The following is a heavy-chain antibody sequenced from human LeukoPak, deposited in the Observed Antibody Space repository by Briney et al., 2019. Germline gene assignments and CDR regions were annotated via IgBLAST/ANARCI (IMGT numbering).Heavy chain of an antibody. CDR1: GGSISSSNW. V-gene: IGHV4-4*02. Sequence: PSETLSLTCAVSGGSISSSNWWSWVRQPPGKGLEWIGEIYHSGSTNYNPSLKSRVTISVDKSKNQFSLKLSSVTAADTAVYYCARVGDSSGYEVSYYFDYWGQGTLVTVSS. D-gene: IGHD3-22*01. J-gene: IGHJ4*02. CDR3: ARVGDSSGYEVSYYFDY. CDR2: IYHSGST.